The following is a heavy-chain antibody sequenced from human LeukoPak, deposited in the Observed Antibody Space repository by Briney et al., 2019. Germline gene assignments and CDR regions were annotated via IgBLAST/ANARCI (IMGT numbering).Heavy chain of an antibody. V-gene: IGHV1-18*01. D-gene: IGHD2-15*01. CDR1: GYTFTSYG. CDR2: ISAYNGNT. J-gene: IGHJ4*02. Sequence: ASVKVSCKSSGYTFTSYGIIWVRQAPGQGLEWMGWISAYNGNTNYAQKLQGRVTMTTDTSTSTAYMELRSLRSDDTAVYYCAREYCSGGSCYSADYWGQGTLVTVSS. CDR3: AREYCSGGSCYSADY.